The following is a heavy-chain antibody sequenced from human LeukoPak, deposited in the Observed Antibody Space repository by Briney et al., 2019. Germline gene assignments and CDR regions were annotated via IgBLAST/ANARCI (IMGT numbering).Heavy chain of an antibody. CDR2: ISYSGST. CDR3: ARTKLYCSGGSCYSSLDY. V-gene: IGHV4-59*01. J-gene: IGHJ4*02. D-gene: IGHD2-15*01. CDR1: GGSLSNYY. Sequence: PSETLSLTCTVSGGSLSNYYWSWIRQPPGKGLEWIGYISYSGSTISNPSLKSRVTISVDTSKNQFSLKLTSVTAADTALYYCARTKLYCSGGSCYSSLDYWGQGTLVTVSS.